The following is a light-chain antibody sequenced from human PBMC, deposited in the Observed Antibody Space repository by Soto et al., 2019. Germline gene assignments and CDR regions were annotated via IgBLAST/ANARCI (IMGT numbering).Light chain of an antibody. Sequence: EIVLAQSPGTLSLSPGERATLSCRASQSVTNYLAWYQQKPGQAPRLLIYGASYRATGIPDRFSGSGTGTHFTLTISRLEPEDFAVYYCQQYGSSLYTFGQGTKLEIK. V-gene: IGKV3-20*01. CDR1: QSVTNY. CDR3: QQYGSSLYT. CDR2: GAS. J-gene: IGKJ2*01.